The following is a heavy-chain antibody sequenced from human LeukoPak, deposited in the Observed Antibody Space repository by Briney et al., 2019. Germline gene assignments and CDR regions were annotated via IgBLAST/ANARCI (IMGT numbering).Heavy chain of an antibody. D-gene: IGHD6-6*01. CDR2: IYYSGST. Sequence: SETLSLTCTVSGGSISSSSYYWGWIRQPPGKGLEWIANIYYSGSTYLESSLRSRVTISIDTSKNQFSLKVTSVTAADTAVYYCARLVPPGWFAPWGQGALVTVSS. CDR1: GGSISSSSYY. J-gene: IGHJ5*02. V-gene: IGHV4-39*01. CDR3: ARLVPPGWFAP.